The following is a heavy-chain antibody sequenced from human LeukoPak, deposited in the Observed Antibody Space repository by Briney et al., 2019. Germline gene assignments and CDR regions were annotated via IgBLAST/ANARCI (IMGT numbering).Heavy chain of an antibody. CDR2: IYYSGST. J-gene: IGHJ2*01. CDR1: GDSISSSSYY. CDR3: ARGGRRPLYFDL. Sequence: SETLSLTCIVSGDSISSSSYYWGWIRQPPGKGLEWIGSIYYSGSTYYNPSLKSRVTISVDTSKNQISLKLSSVTAADTAVYYCARGGRRPLYFDLWGRGTLVTVSS. V-gene: IGHV4-39*07.